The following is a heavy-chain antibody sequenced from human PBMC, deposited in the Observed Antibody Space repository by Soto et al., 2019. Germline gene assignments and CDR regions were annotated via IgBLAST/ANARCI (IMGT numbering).Heavy chain of an antibody. V-gene: IGHV4-39*02. J-gene: IGHJ5*02. Sequence: SETLSLTCSVSGGSISYNSYYWCWIRHPPGKGLEWFGGIFYTGTTYYSPSLKDRVTISVDTSKNSFSLNLTSVTATDTAVYFCARLVVVAPVANAWGQGTLVTVSS. D-gene: IGHD2-21*01. CDR1: GGSISYNSYY. CDR2: IFYTGTT. CDR3: ARLVVVAPVANA.